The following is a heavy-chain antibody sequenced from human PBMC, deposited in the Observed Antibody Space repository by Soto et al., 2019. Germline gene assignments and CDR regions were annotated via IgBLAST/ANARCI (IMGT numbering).Heavy chain of an antibody. V-gene: IGHV3-53*01. Sequence: XGALILLRAASGLLVSNTYMSWVRQAPGEGLEWVSIMYSGGTTYYADSVEGRFTMSRDDSKNMVYLQMNSLRAEDTAVYYCGRDGYGSNWCVLWGQGTLVTVSS. J-gene: IGHJ5*02. CDR3: GRDGYGSNWCVL. CDR2: MYSGGTT. CDR1: GLLVSNTY. D-gene: IGHD6-13*01.